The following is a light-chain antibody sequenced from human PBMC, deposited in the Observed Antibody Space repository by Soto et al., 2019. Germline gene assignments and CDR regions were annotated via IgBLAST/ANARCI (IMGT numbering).Light chain of an antibody. V-gene: IGKV3D-15*01. CDR2: GAS. CDR3: QQYNNWPPIT. CDR1: QSVSSN. Sequence: EIVMTQSPATLSVSPGERATLSCRASQSVSSNLAWYQKKPGQAPRILIYGASTRATGIPARFSGSGSGTEFTLTISSLQSEDFAVYYGQQYNNWPPITFGQGTRLEIK. J-gene: IGKJ5*01.